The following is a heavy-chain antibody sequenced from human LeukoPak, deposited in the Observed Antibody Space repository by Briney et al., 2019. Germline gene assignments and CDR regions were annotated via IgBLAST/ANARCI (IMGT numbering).Heavy chain of an antibody. CDR3: ARGYSSSWLDY. D-gene: IGHD6-13*01. CDR1: GYTFTGYY. CDR2: INPNSGGT. V-gene: IGHV1-2*02. Sequence: ASVKVSCTASGYTFTGYYMHWVRQAPGQGLEWMGWINPNSGGTNYAQKFQGRVTMTTDTSINTAYLELSRLRSDDTAVYYRARGYSSSWLDYWGQGTLVTVSS. J-gene: IGHJ4*02.